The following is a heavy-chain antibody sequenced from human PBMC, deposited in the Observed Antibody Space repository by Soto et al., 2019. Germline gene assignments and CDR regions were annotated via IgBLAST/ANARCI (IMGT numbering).Heavy chain of an antibody. CDR2: IKRDGSEK. CDR1: GFTLSSYW. J-gene: IGHJ4*02. D-gene: IGHD2-15*01. V-gene: IGHV3-7*01. CDR3: ARDCSGGICYGYYFDY. Sequence: EVQLVESGGGLVQPGGSLRLSCATSGFTLSSYWMSWVRQAPGKGLEWGANIKRDGSEKYYVDSVQGRFTISRDNAKNSLYLQMNSLRAEDTALYYCARDCSGGICYGYYFDYWGQGTLVTVSS.